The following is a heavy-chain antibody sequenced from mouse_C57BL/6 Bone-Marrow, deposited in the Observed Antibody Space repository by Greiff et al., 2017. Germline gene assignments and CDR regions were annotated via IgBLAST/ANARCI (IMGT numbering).Heavy chain of an antibody. V-gene: IGHV1-85*01. Sequence: QVQLQQSGPELVKPGALVKLSCTASGYTFTSYDINWVKQRPGQGLEWIGWIYPRDGSTKYTEKFKGKATLTVDTSSSTAYMELHSLTSEDSAVYCCASDYDSAWFAYWGQGTLVTVSA. CDR3: ASDYDSAWFAY. D-gene: IGHD2-4*01. CDR1: GYTFTSYD. CDR2: IYPRDGST. J-gene: IGHJ3*01.